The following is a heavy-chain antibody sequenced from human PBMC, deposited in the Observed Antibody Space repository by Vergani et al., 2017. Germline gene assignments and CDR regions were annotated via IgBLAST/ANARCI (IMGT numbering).Heavy chain of an antibody. V-gene: IGHV1-69*18. CDR3: ARDVTTVTTYYYYGMDV. CDR2: IIPIFGTA. CDR1: GGTFSSYA. Sequence: QVQLVQSGAEVKKPGSSVKVSCKASGGTFSSYAISWVRQAPGQGLEWMGRIIPIFGTANYAQKFQGRVTITADDSTSTAYMELSSLRSEDTAVYYCARDVTTVTTYYYYGMDVWGQGTTVTVSS. J-gene: IGHJ6*02. D-gene: IGHD4-17*01.